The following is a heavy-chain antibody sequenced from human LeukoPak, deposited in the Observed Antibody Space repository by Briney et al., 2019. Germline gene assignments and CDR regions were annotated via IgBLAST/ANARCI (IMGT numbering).Heavy chain of an antibody. Sequence: GGSLRLSCTASGFTFSDYTMNWVRQAPGKGLAWVSSISSTSSTIYYADSVKGRFTISRDNSKNTLYLQMNSLRTEDTAVYYCARGGYYDDLDYYSYGMDVWGQGTTVTVSS. D-gene: IGHD3-3*01. J-gene: IGHJ6*02. CDR2: ISSTSSTI. CDR3: ARGGYYDDLDYYSYGMDV. CDR1: GFTFSDYT. V-gene: IGHV3-48*01.